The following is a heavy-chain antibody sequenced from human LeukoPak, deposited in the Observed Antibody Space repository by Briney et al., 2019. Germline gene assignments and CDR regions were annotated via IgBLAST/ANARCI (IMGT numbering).Heavy chain of an antibody. J-gene: IGHJ4*02. CDR1: GFTFSSYA. Sequence: GGSLRLSCAASGFTFSSYAMSWVRQAPGKGLEWVSAISGSGGSTYYADSVKGRFTISRDNSKNTLYPQMNSLRTEDTALYYCAKGRYCGSTSCYEAWGYWGQGTLVTVSS. V-gene: IGHV3-23*01. CDR3: AKGRYCGSTSCYEAWGY. CDR2: ISGSGGST. D-gene: IGHD2-2*01.